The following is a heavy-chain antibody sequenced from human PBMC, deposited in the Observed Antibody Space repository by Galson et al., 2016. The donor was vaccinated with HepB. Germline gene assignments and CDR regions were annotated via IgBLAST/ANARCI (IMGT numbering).Heavy chain of an antibody. CDR1: GFTFSSYG. V-gene: IGHV3-30*18. D-gene: IGHD2/OR15-2a*01. CDR3: AKDKSTFMYYFED. Sequence: SLRLSCAVSGFTFSSYGMHWVRQAPGKGLEWVAVISYDGTDERYVDFAKGRFTISRDKSTNTLFLQMNSLRAEDTAVYYCAKDKSTFMYYFEDWGQGTLVTVSS. CDR2: ISYDGTDE. J-gene: IGHJ4*02.